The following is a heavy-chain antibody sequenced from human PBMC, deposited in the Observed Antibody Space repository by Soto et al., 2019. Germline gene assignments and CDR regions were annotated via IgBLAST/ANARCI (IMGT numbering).Heavy chain of an antibody. CDR2: IWDDGSNE. CDR3: ARDSAGLGGHPPFHY. CDR1: GFTFSSYG. J-gene: IGHJ4*02. V-gene: IGHV3-33*01. Sequence: QVQLVESGGGVVQPGRSLRLSCAASGFTFSSYGMHWVRQAPGKGLEWVAVIWDDGSNEYYADSVKGRFTISRDNSKNTQYLQMNSLRAEDTAVYYCARDSAGLGGHPPFHYWGQGTLVTVSS. D-gene: IGHD2-15*01.